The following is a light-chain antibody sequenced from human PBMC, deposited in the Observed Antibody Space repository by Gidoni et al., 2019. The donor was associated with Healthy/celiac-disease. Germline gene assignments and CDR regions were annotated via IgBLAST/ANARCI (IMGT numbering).Light chain of an antibody. J-gene: IGKJ1*01. CDR1: QSISSY. CDR3: KQSYSTLPWT. V-gene: IGKV1-39*01. Sequence: DIQMTQSPSSLSASVGDRVTITCRASQSISSYLNWYQQKPGKAPKLLIYAASSLKSVVPARFSGSGSVTDFTLTISSLQPEDFATYYCKQSYSTLPWTCXQXTKVXIK. CDR2: AAS.